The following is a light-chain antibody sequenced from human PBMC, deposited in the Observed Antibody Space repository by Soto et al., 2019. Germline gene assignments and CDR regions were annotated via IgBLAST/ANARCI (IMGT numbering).Light chain of an antibody. CDR1: TSNIGTYG. V-gene: IGLV1-40*01. Sequence: QSVLTQPPSVSGAPGQKVSIACTGSTSNIGTYGVHWYQDLPGSAPTLLIYGSKNRPSAVPDRVSASKSDTSASLAITGLQSEGEADYVCHACVSSLDAFGFGTGTKVTV. CDR2: GSK. J-gene: IGLJ1*01. CDR3: HACVSSLDAFG.